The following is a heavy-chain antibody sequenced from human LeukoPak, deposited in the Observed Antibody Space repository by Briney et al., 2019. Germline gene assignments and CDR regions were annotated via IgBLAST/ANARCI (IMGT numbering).Heavy chain of an antibody. CDR3: AKAPPYTKYFDY. J-gene: IGHJ4*02. CDR2: ISNSGDAT. Sequence: GGSLRLSCAGSGFIFSNYAMSWVRQAPGQGLEWVSTISNSGDATFYADAVKCRFTISRDNSKNTLYLQMYSLRAEDTAIYYCAKAPPYTKYFDYWGQGTLLTVSS. V-gene: IGHV3-23*01. CDR1: GFIFSNYA. D-gene: IGHD1-1*01.